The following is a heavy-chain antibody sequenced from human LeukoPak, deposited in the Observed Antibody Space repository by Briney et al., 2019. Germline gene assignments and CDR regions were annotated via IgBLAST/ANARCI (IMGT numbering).Heavy chain of an antibody. J-gene: IGHJ5*02. CDR3: ARVVDRNLLRYFDP. Sequence: ASVKVSCKASGGTFSSYAFSWVRQAPGQGLEWMGGIIPIFGTANYAQKFQGRVTITADESTSTAYMELSSLRSEDTAVYYCARVVDRNLLRYFDPWGQGTLVTVSS. CDR1: GGTFSSYA. V-gene: IGHV1-69*01. CDR2: IIPIFGTA. D-gene: IGHD3-9*01.